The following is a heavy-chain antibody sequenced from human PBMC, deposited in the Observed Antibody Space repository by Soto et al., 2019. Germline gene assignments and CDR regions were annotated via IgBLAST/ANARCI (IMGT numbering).Heavy chain of an antibody. CDR2: TRNKANSYTT. CDR1: GFTFSDHY. J-gene: IGHJ6*02. Sequence: HPGGSLRLSCAASGFTFSDHYMDWVRQAPGKGLEWVGRTRNKANSYTTEYAASAKGRFTISRDDSKNSLYLQMNSLKTEDTAVYYFVSGLVGYCSSTSCSGHYGMDVWGQGTTVTVSS. D-gene: IGHD2-2*01. V-gene: IGHV3-72*01. CDR3: VSGLVGYCSSTSCSGHYGMDV.